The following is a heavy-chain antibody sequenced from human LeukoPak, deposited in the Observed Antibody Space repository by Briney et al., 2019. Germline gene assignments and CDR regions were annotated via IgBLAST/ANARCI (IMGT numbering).Heavy chain of an antibody. J-gene: IGHJ6*02. Sequence: ASVKVSCKASGFTFTSSAMQWVRQARGQRLEWIGWIVVGSGNTNYAQKFRERVTITRDMSTSTAYMELSSLRSEDTAVYYCAAFPQGIAARPRNYYYGMDVWGQGTTVTVSS. CDR1: GFTFTSSA. CDR2: IVVGSGNT. CDR3: AAFPQGIAARPRNYYYGMDV. V-gene: IGHV1-58*02. D-gene: IGHD6-6*01.